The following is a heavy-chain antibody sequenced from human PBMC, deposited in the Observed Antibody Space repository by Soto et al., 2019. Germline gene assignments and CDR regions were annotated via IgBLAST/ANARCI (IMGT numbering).Heavy chain of an antibody. D-gene: IGHD3-10*01. CDR3: ARGRRAGGGPMALGYYYYYGMDV. J-gene: IGHJ6*02. Sequence: GGSLRLSCAASGFTFSHYEMNWVRQAPGKGLQWISYISHTGTTIYYADSVKGRFTISRDNGKNSLYLQMNSLRAEDTAVYFCARGRRAGGGPMALGYYYYYGMDVWGQGTTVTVSS. CDR1: GFTFSHYE. V-gene: IGHV3-48*03. CDR2: ISHTGTTI.